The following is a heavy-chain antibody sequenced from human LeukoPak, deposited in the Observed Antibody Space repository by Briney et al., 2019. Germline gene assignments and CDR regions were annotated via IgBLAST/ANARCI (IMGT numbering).Heavy chain of an antibody. V-gene: IGHV1-69*13. CDR1: GGTFSSYA. CDR3: ARVVSLNLYSSSWYQPPDYFDY. J-gene: IGHJ4*02. CDR2: IIPIFGTA. D-gene: IGHD6-13*01. Sequence: GASVKVSCKASGGTFSSYAISWVRQAPGQGLEWMGGIIPIFGTANYAQKFQGRVTITADESTSTAYMELSSLRSEDTAVYYCARVVSLNLYSSSWYQPPDYFDYWGQGTLVTVSS.